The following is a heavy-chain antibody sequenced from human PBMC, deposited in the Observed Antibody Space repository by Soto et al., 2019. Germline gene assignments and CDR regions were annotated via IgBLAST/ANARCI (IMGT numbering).Heavy chain of an antibody. CDR1: GFNLGNYA. CDR3: AKDKGGTPSYFDS. V-gene: IGHV3-9*01. J-gene: IGHJ4*02. CDR2: INWNRDKV. D-gene: IGHD6-25*01. Sequence: EVQLVESGGGLVQPGRSLRLSCEVSGFNLGNYAMHWVRQAPGKGLEWVAGINWNRDKVRYAGYVKGRFTISRDNAKNSVYLKMNGLTTEDTARYYCAKDKGGTPSYFDSWGQGILVTVSS.